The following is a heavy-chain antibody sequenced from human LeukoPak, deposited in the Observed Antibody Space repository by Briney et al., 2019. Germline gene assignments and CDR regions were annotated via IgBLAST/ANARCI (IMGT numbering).Heavy chain of an antibody. Sequence: PSETLSLTCAVYGVSFSGYYWSWIRQPPGKGLEWIGEINHSGSTNYNPSLKSRVTISVDTSKNQFSLKLTSVTAADTAVYFCARHMPWELPPGAYDYWGQGSLVTVSS. J-gene: IGHJ4*02. D-gene: IGHD1-26*01. CDR1: GVSFSGYY. CDR2: INHSGST. CDR3: ARHMPWELPPGAYDY. V-gene: IGHV4-34*01.